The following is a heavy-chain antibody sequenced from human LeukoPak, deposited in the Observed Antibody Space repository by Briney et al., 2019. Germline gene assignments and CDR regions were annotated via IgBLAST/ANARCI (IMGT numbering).Heavy chain of an antibody. D-gene: IGHD2-2*01. CDR2: IYHSGST. Sequence: PSETLSFTCAVSGGSISSSNWWSWVRQPPGKGLEWIGEIYHSGSTNYNPSLKSRVTISVDKSKNQFSLKLSSVTAADTAVYYCARLSRDCSSTSCPDYWGQGTLVTVSS. V-gene: IGHV4-4*02. CDR3: ARLSRDCSSTSCPDY. CDR1: GGSISSSNW. J-gene: IGHJ4*02.